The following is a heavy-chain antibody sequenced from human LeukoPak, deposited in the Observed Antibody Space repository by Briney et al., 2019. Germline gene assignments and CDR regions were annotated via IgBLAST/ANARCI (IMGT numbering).Heavy chain of an antibody. CDR2: INHSGST. V-gene: IGHV4-34*01. Sequence: PSETLSLTCAVYGGSFSGYYWSWIRQPPGKGLEWIGEINHSGSTNYNPSLKSRVTISVDTSKNQFSLKLSPVTAADTAVYYCAGGGMVYSYGYLYWGQGTLVTVSS. J-gene: IGHJ4*02. CDR3: AGGGMVYSYGYLY. D-gene: IGHD5-18*01. CDR1: GGSFSGYY.